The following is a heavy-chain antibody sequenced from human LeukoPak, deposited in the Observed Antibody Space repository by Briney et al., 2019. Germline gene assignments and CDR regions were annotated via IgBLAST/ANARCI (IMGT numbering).Heavy chain of an antibody. CDR1: GYTFTGYY. D-gene: IGHD5-24*01. CDR2: INPNSGGT. V-gene: IGHV1-2*02. Sequence: ASVKVSCKASGYTFTGYYMHWVRQAPGQGLEWMGWINPNSGGTNYAQKFQGRVTMTRDTSISTAYMELRSPRSDDTAVYYCARDGYNFRWFDPWGQGTLVTVSS. CDR3: ARDGYNFRWFDP. J-gene: IGHJ5*02.